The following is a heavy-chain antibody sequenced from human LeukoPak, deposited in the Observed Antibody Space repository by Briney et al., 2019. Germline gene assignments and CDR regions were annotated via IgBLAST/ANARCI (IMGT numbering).Heavy chain of an antibody. CDR2: IYTSGST. D-gene: IGHD6-19*01. CDR1: GGSISSGSYY. Sequence: PSQTLSLTCTVSGGSISSGSYYRSWIRQPAGKGLEWIGRIYTSGSTNYNPSLKSRVTISVDTSKNQFSLKLSSVTAADTAVYYCAREVIAVAGTGNFDYWGQGTLVTVSS. CDR3: AREVIAVAGTGNFDY. V-gene: IGHV4-61*02. J-gene: IGHJ4*02.